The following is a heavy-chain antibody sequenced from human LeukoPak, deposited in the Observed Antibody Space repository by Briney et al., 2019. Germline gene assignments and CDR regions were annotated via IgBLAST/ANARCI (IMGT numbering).Heavy chain of an antibody. J-gene: IGHJ4*02. CDR1: GVSISSANYY. V-gene: IGHV4-30-4*01. D-gene: IGHD2-15*01. CDR3: ARGTLGYCSGGSCFHFDY. Sequence: PSETLSLTCTVSGVSISSANYYWGWIRQPPGKGLEWIGYIYYSGSTYYNPSLKSRVTISVDTSKNQFSLKLNSVTAADTAVYYCARGTLGYCSGGSCFHFDYWGQGTLVTVSS. CDR2: IYYSGST.